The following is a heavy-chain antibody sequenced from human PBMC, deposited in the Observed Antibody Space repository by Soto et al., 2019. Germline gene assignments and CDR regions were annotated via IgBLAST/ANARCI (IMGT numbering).Heavy chain of an antibody. J-gene: IGHJ6*02. CDR3: ARDHRYDILTGYLPYYYYYDMDV. Sequence: ASVKVSCKASGYTFTSYGISWVRQAPGQGLEWMGWISAYNGNTNYAQKLQGRVTMTTDTSTSTAYMELRSLRSDDTAVYYCARDHRYDILTGYLPYYYYYDMDVWGQGTTVTVSS. D-gene: IGHD3-9*01. CDR1: GYTFTSYG. CDR2: ISAYNGNT. V-gene: IGHV1-18*01.